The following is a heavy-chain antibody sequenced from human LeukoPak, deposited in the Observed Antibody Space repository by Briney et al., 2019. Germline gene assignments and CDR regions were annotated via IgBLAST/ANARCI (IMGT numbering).Heavy chain of an antibody. CDR1: GGTFSSYT. V-gene: IGHV1-69*02. CDR3: SRSRAVAGSNLDY. CDR2: IIPILGVA. D-gene: IGHD6-19*01. J-gene: IGHJ4*02. Sequence: SVKVSCKASGGTFSSYTIRWVRQAPGQGLEWMGRIIPILGVANYAQKFQGRVTITTDKFTGTAYMEVGSLRSEDTAVYYCSRSRAVAGSNLDYWGQGTLVTVSS.